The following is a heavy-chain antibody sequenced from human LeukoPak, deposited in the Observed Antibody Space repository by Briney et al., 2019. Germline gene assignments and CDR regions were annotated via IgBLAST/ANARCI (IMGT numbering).Heavy chain of an antibody. D-gene: IGHD3-3*01. Sequence: GGSLRLSCAASGFTFSNAWMSWVRQAPGKGLEWVSAISDSGGSTYYADSVKGRFTISRDNSKNTLYLQMSSLRAEDTAVYYCAKDLLGFTDFWSGSTSWEGYWGQGTLVTVSS. V-gene: IGHV3-23*01. J-gene: IGHJ4*02. CDR2: ISDSGGST. CDR3: AKDLLGFTDFWSGSTSWEGY. CDR1: GFTFSNAW.